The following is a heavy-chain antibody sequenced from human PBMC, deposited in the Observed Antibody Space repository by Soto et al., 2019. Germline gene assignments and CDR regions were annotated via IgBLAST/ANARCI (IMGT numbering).Heavy chain of an antibody. CDR2: IYHSGST. V-gene: IGHV4-4*02. J-gene: IGHJ6*02. Sequence: QVQLQESGPGLVKPSGTLSLTCAVSGGSISSSNWWSWVRQPPGKGLEWIGEIYHSGSTNYNPSLKSRVTXSXDXXKNQFSLKLSSVTAAGTAVYYCARVSGSYYYGMDVWGQGTTVTVSS. CDR1: GGSISSSNW. CDR3: ARVSGSYYYGMDV. D-gene: IGHD1-26*01.